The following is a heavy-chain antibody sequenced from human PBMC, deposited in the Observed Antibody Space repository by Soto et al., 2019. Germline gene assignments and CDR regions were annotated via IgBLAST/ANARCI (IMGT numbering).Heavy chain of an antibody. V-gene: IGHV3-23*01. CDR3: AKDFSQLSLMASKFDY. Sequence: GGSLRLSCAASGFTFSSYAMSWVRQAPGKGLEWVSAISGSGGSTYYADSVKGRFTISRDNSKNTLYLQMNSLRAEDTAVYYCAKDFSQLSLMASKFDYWGQGTLVTVSS. CDR2: ISGSGGST. J-gene: IGHJ4*02. CDR1: GFTFSSYA. D-gene: IGHD2-8*01.